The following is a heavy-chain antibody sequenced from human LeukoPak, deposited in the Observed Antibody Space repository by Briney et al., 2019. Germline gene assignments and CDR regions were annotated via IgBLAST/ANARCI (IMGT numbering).Heavy chain of an antibody. V-gene: IGHV4-59*01. Sequence: SETLSLTCTVSGGSISSYYWSWLRQPPGKGLEWIGYIYYSGSTNYNPSLKSRVTISVDTSKNQFSLKLSSVTAADTAVYYCARGAPYYDFWSGYSPFGWFDPWGQGTLVTVSS. CDR3: ARGAPYYDFWSGYSPFGWFDP. D-gene: IGHD3-3*01. CDR2: IYYSGST. CDR1: GGSISSYY. J-gene: IGHJ5*02.